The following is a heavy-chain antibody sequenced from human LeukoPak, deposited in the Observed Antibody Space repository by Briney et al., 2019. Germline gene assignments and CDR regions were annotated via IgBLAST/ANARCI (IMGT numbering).Heavy chain of an antibody. D-gene: IGHD6-13*01. Sequence: ASVQVSCKASVYTFTGYFIHWVRQAPGQGLEWMGWINPKSGGTNYAQKFQGRVTMTRDTSISTAYMELSRLRSDDTAVYYCASTQAAATGGTFDCWGQGTMVTVSS. V-gene: IGHV1-2*02. CDR3: ASTQAAATGGTFDC. CDR2: INPKSGGT. J-gene: IGHJ3*01. CDR1: VYTFTGYF.